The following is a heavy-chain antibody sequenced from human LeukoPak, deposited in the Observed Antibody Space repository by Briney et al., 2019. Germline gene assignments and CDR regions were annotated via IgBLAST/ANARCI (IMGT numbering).Heavy chain of an antibody. V-gene: IGHV1-58*01. Sequence: SVKVSCKASGFAFTSSAVQWVRQARGQRLEWIGWIVVGSGNTNYAQKFQERVTITRDMSTSTTYMELSSLRSEDTAVYYCASRMLAYCGGDCYSTYPFDYWGQGTLVTVSS. CDR1: GFAFTSSA. J-gene: IGHJ4*02. CDR2: IVVGSGNT. D-gene: IGHD2-21*02. CDR3: ASRMLAYCGGDCYSTYPFDY.